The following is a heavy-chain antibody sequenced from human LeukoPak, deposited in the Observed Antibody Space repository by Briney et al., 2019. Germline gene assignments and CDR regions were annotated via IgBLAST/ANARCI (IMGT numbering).Heavy chain of an antibody. D-gene: IGHD5-18*01. J-gene: IGHJ4*02. Sequence: GRSLRLFCAASGFTFSSYAMHWVRQAPGKGLEWVAVISYDGSNRYYADSVKGRFTISRDNSKNTLYLQMNSLRAEDTAVYYCARDPALAWIQLWSYFDYWGQGTLVTVSS. CDR1: GFTFSSYA. V-gene: IGHV3-30*04. CDR3: ARDPALAWIQLWSYFDY. CDR2: ISYDGSNR.